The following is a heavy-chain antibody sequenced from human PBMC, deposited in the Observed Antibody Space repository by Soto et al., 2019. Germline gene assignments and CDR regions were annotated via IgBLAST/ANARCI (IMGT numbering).Heavy chain of an antibody. V-gene: IGHV3-33*06. D-gene: IGHD1-1*01. J-gene: IGHJ4*02. CDR2: IWSHGTDQ. CDR3: AKDIRAGSIDY. Sequence: QVRLVESGGGVVQPGRSLTLSCAASGYSITNHGMHWVRQAPGKGLEWVALIWSHGTDQYYADSVKGRFTVSRDTSTNTVYLQMNSLRADDTARYYWAKDIRAGSIDYWGQGTLVTVSS. CDR1: GYSITNHG.